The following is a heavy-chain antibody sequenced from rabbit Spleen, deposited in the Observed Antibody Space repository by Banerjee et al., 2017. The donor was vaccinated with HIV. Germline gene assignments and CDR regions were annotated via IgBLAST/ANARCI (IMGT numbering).Heavy chain of an antibody. J-gene: IGHJ2*01. CDR1: GFDFSSYY. Sequence: QLKESGGGLVQPGGSLTLSCKASGFDFSSYYMSWVRQAPGKGLEWIGYIDPIFGTTSYASWVNGRFTISSDNAQNTVDLQMNSLTAADTATYFCARDRGSGWGDAFDPWGQGTLVTVS. CDR2: IDPIFGTT. D-gene: IGHD4-1*01. CDR3: ARDRGSGWGDAFDP. V-gene: IGHV1S7*01.